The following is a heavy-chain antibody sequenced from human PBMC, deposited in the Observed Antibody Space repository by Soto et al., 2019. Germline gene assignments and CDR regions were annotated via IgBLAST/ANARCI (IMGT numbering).Heavy chain of an antibody. D-gene: IGHD5-18*01. CDR2: INPSGGST. J-gene: IGHJ6*02. Sequence: ASVKVSCKSSGYTFTSYYMHWVRQAPGQGLEWMGIINPSGGSTSYAQKFQGRVTMTRDTSTSTVYMELSSLRSEDTAVYYCARENVDTARNHYGMDVWGQGTKVTVSS. CDR1: GYTFTSYY. V-gene: IGHV1-46*01. CDR3: ARENVDTARNHYGMDV.